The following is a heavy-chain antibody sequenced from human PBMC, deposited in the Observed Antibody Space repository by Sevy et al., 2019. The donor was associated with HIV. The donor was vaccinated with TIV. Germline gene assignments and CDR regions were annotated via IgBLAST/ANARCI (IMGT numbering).Heavy chain of an antibody. CDR2: ISGSGGST. CDR1: AFSFSSYA. V-gene: IGHV3-23*01. Sequence: GGSLRLSCAASAFSFSSYAMSWVRQTPGKGLEWVSAISGSGGSTYYADSVKGRFTISRDNSKNTLYLQMNSLIAEDTAVYYCAKGGFTMVRGVFDYWGQGTLVTVSS. CDR3: AKGGFTMVRGVFDY. D-gene: IGHD3-10*01. J-gene: IGHJ4*02.